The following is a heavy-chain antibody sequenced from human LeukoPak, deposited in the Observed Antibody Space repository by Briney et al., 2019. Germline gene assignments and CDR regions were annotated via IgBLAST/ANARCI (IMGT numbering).Heavy chain of an antibody. V-gene: IGHV4-4*07. CDR2: VYPSRNT. Sequence: PSETLSLTCTVSGDSISSYYWNWIRQPAGKGLEWIGRVYPSRNTNYNPSLKSRILISVDTSKNQSSLKLSSVTAADTAVYYCARALAAAGDYFDSWGQGTLVTVSS. J-gene: IGHJ4*02. CDR3: ARALAAAGDYFDS. CDR1: GDSISSYY. D-gene: IGHD6-13*01.